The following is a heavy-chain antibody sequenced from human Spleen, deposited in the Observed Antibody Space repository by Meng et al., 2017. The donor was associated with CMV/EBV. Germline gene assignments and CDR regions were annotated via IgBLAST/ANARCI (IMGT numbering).Heavy chain of an antibody. V-gene: IGHV1-46*01. CDR3: ARAQTPSGIVVVPAAIGGGIDY. Sequence: ASVKVSCKASGYTFTSHYIHWVRQAPGQGLEWMGIINPSGGSTSYAQKFQGRVTMTRDTSTSTVYMELSSLRSEDTAVYYCARAQTPSGIVVVPAAIGGGIDYWGQGTLVTVSS. J-gene: IGHJ4*02. D-gene: IGHD2-2*01. CDR2: INPSGGST. CDR1: GYTFTSHY.